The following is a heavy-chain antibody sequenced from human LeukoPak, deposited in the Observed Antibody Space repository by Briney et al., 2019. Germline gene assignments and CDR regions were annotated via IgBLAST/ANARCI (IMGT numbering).Heavy chain of an antibody. Sequence: GGSLRLSCAASGFTFSSYAMHWVRQAPGKGLEYVSAISSNGGSTYYANSVKGRFTISRDNSKNTLYLQMGSLRAEDMAVYYCAREGGGYYGSSGYYYSYWGQGTLVTVSS. CDR2: ISSNGGST. J-gene: IGHJ4*02. D-gene: IGHD3-22*01. V-gene: IGHV3-64*01. CDR1: GFTFSSYA. CDR3: AREGGGYYGSSGYYYSY.